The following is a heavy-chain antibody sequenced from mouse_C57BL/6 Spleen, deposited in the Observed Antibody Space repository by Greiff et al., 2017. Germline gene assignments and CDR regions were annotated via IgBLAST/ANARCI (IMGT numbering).Heavy chain of an antibody. Sequence: VQLQQPGTELVKPGASVKLSCKASGYTFTSYWMHWVKQRPGQGLEWIGNINPSNGGTNYNEKFKSKATLTVDKTSSTAYMQLSSLTSEDSAVYYCAREDYYGRGFAYWGQGTLVTVSA. D-gene: IGHD1-1*01. CDR1: GYTFTSYW. J-gene: IGHJ3*01. CDR3: AREDYYGRGFAY. CDR2: INPSNGGT. V-gene: IGHV1-53*01.